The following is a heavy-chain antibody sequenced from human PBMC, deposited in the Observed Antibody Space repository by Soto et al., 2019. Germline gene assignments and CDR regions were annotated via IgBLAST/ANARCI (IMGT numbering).Heavy chain of an antibody. Sequence: EVQLVESGGGLVKPGGSLRLSCAASGFPFSKAWMSWVRQVPGKGLAWVGRIKSKADGGTTDYAAPVKGRFTISSDDSSNTLYLQMNSLKTEDTAVYYCTKVLGYCSGGNCFTFDYWGQGAVVTVSS. CDR2: IKSKADGGTT. D-gene: IGHD2-15*01. J-gene: IGHJ4*02. V-gene: IGHV3-15*01. CDR3: TKVLGYCSGGNCFTFDY. CDR1: GFPFSKAW.